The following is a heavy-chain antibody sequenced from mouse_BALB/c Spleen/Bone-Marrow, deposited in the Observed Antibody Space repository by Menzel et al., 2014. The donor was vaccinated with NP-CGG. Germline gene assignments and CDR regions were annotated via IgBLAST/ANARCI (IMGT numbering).Heavy chain of an antibody. D-gene: IGHD1-1*01. CDR1: GYSFSTYW. Sequence: EVKLVESVTVLSRPGASVKMSRKASGYSFSTYWMHWVKQRPGQGLEWIGAIYPGNSDSSYNQKFEGKAKLTAVTSASTAYMELISLTHEDSAVYYCTRRGSSASPYWGQGTLVTVSA. CDR2: IYPGNSDS. V-gene: IGHV1-5*01. CDR3: TRRGSSASPY. J-gene: IGHJ3*01.